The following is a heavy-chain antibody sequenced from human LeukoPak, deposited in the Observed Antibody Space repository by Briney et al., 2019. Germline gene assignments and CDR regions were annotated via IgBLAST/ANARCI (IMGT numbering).Heavy chain of an antibody. Sequence: ASVKVSCKASGYTFTGYYMHWVRQAPGQGLEWMGRINPNNGGTNCAQKFQGRVTMTGDTSISTAYMELSSLRSDDTAVYYCARESGSYHGKYYWGQGTLVTVSP. CDR1: GYTFTGYY. CDR3: ARESGSYHGKYY. V-gene: IGHV1-2*06. J-gene: IGHJ4*02. D-gene: IGHD1-26*01. CDR2: INPNNGGT.